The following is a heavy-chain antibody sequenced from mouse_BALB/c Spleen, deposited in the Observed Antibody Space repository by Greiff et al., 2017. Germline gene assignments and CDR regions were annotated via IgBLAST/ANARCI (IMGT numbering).Heavy chain of an antibody. J-gene: IGHJ4*01. CDR3: ANYGSSYYAMDY. Sequence: QVQLQQPGAELVKPGASVKLSCKASGYTFTSYWMHWVKQRPGQGLEWIGEIDPSDSYTNYNQKFKGKATLTVDKSSSTAYMQLSSLTSEDSAVYYCANYGSSYYAMDYWGQGTSVTVSS. D-gene: IGHD1-1*01. CDR2: IDPSDSYT. V-gene: IGHV1-69*02. CDR1: GYTFTSYW.